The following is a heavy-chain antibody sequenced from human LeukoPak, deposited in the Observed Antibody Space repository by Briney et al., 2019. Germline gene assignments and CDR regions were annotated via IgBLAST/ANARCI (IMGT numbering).Heavy chain of an antibody. CDR1: GYTFTGYY. D-gene: IGHD3-10*01. CDR3: AREITMVRGGIDY. V-gene: IGHV1-2*02. CDR2: INPNSGGT. J-gene: IGHJ4*02. Sequence: ASVKVSCKASGYTFTGYYMHWVRQAPGQGLEWMGWINPNSGGTNYAQKFQGRVTMTRDTSISTAYMELSRLRSDDTAVYYCAREITMVRGGIDYWGQGTLATVSS.